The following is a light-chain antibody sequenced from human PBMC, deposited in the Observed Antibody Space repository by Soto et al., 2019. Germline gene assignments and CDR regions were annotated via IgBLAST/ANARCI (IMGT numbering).Light chain of an antibody. CDR1: QNINRW. CDR3: QQYDGN. CDR2: DAS. Sequence: DIQMTQSPSTLATSVGNRVTITCRASQNINRWLAWYQQKPGKAPKVLIYDASSLESGVPSRFSGSGSGTEFTLTITSLQPADFATYYCQQYDGNFGPGTKVDFK. V-gene: IGKV1-5*01. J-gene: IGKJ3*01.